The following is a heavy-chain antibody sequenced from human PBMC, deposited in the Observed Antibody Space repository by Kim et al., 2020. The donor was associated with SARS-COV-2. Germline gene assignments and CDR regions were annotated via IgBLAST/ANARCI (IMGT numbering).Heavy chain of an antibody. D-gene: IGHD2-21*02. CDR2: ISTSSGTT. Sequence: GGSLRLSCAASGFTFRDFYLSWIRQAPGKGLEWVSYISTSSGTTHYADSVKGRFTISRDNAKNTLYLQMNSLRAEDTAVYYCAIGGFCGGDCPSYYYFYALDVGGRGTRVRVFS. CDR1: GFTFRDFY. CDR3: AIGGFCGGDCPSYYYFYALDV. J-gene: IGHJ6*02. V-gene: IGHV3-11*05.